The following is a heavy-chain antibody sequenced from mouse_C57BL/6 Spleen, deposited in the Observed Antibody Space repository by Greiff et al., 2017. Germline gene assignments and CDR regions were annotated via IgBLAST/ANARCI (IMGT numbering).Heavy chain of an antibody. CDR2: IYPSASET. J-gene: IGHJ3*01. D-gene: IGHD4-1*01. CDR1: GYTFTSYW. CDR3: AGNWDVRGFAY. V-gene: IGHV1-61*01. Sequence: QFQLQQPGAELVRPGSSVKLSCKASGYTFTSYWMDWVKQRPGQGLEWIGNIYPSASETHYNQKFKDKATLTVDKSSSTAYMQLSSLTSEDSAVYYCAGNWDVRGFAYWGQGTLVTVSS.